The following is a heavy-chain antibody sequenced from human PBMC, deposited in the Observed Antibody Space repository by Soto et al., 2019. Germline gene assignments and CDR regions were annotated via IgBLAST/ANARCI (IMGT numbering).Heavy chain of an antibody. Sequence: PGESLKISCKVSGYTFSTYWIAWVRQMPGKGLEWMGIIYPGDSETRYHPSFQGQVTISADESVSTAYLQWTSLKASDTGIYYCARAREGGYGGYDAPLDYWGQGTPVTVSS. CDR1: GYTFSTYW. CDR2: IYPGDSET. V-gene: IGHV5-51*01. J-gene: IGHJ4*02. CDR3: ARAREGGYGGYDAPLDY. D-gene: IGHD5-12*01.